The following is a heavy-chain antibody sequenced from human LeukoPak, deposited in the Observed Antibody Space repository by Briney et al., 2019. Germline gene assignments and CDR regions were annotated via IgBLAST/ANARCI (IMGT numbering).Heavy chain of an antibody. J-gene: IGHJ6*02. CDR2: IYYSGST. Sequence: SETLSLTCTVSGGSISSYYWSWIRQPPGKGLEWIGYIYYSGSTNYNPPLKSRVTISVDTSKNQFSLKLSSVTAADTAVYYCARARRLEPLTIFGYYYGMDVWGQGTTVTVSS. CDR3: ARARRLEPLTIFGYYYGMDV. CDR1: GGSISSYY. D-gene: IGHD1-1*01. V-gene: IGHV4-59*12.